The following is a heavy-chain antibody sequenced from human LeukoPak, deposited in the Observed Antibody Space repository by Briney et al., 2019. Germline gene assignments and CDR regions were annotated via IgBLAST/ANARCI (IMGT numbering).Heavy chain of an antibody. CDR3: ARELIGVITDFDY. D-gene: IGHD3-10*01. CDR2: IKEDGSEK. Sequence: GGSLRLSCAASGFTFSRHWMSWVRQAPGKGLEWVANIKEDGSEKYYVDSVKGRFTISRDNAKNSLYLQMNGLRTEDTAVYYCARELIGVITDFDYWGQGTLVTVSS. V-gene: IGHV3-7*03. CDR1: GFTFSRHW. J-gene: IGHJ4*02.